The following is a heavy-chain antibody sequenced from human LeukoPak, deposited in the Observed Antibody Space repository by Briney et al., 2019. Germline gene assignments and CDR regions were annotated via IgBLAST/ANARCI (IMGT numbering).Heavy chain of an antibody. D-gene: IGHD7-27*01. J-gene: IGHJ6*02. V-gene: IGHV1-18*01. Sequence: ASVKVSCKASGYTFTSYGISWVRQAPGQGLEWMGWISTYNGDSNYAQNLQGRGTLTTDTSTSTAYMELRSLSSDDTAVYYCVRISNWGSSAYGMDVWGQGTTVTVSS. CDR1: GYTFTSYG. CDR3: VRISNWGSSAYGMDV. CDR2: ISTYNGDS.